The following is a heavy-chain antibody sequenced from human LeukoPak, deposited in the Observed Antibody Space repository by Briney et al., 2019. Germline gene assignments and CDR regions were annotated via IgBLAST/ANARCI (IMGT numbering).Heavy chain of an antibody. J-gene: IGHJ4*02. CDR2: IWYDGSNK. Sequence: GGSLRLSRAASGFSFSRYAMNWVRQAPGKGLEWVAFIWYDGSNKYYADSVKGRFTISRDDSKNTLYLQMNSLRAEDTAVYYCARFDYYDSSGTFDYWGQGTLVTVSS. CDR1: GFSFSRYA. V-gene: IGHV3-33*08. D-gene: IGHD3-22*01. CDR3: ARFDYYDSSGTFDY.